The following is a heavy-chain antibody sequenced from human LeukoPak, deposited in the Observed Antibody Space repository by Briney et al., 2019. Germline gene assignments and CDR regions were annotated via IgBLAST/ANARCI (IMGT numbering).Heavy chain of an antibody. CDR2: IYHSGST. V-gene: IGHV4-4*02. CDR1: GGSISSSNW. Sequence: SETLSLTCAVSGGSISSSNWWSWVRQPPGKGLEWIGEIYHSGSTNYNPSLKSRVTISVDTSKNQFSLKLSSVTAADTAVYYCARGGVPAAAFDYWGQGTLVTVSS. D-gene: IGHD2-2*01. J-gene: IGHJ4*02. CDR3: ARGGVPAAAFDY.